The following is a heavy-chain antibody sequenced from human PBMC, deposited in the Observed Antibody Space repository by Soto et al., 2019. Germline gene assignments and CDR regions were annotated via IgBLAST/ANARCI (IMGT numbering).Heavy chain of an antibody. V-gene: IGHV3-74*01. Sequence: PGGSLRLSCAASGFTFNNYFMHWVRQAPGKGLVWVSRIDSDGSTTHYADSVQGRFTISRDNAKNTLYLQMNNLRAEDTAVYYCARDKRGPAVYGGQETLVTVSS. CDR2: IDSDGSTT. CDR3: ARDKRGPAVY. J-gene: IGHJ4*02. CDR1: GFTFNNYF.